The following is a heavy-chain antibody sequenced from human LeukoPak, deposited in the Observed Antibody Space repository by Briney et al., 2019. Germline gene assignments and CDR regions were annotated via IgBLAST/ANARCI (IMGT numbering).Heavy chain of an antibody. D-gene: IGHD3-16*01. Sequence: ASVKVSCKASGYTFTVYSINWLRQAPGQGLEWMGWITTSTGKPTYAQGFTGRFVFSLDTSVSTTYLHINSLKAEDTAVYYCARDASMINYDYWGQGSLVTVSS. CDR2: ITTSTGKP. CDR1: GYTFTVYS. CDR3: ARDASMINYDY. V-gene: IGHV7-4-1*02. J-gene: IGHJ4*02.